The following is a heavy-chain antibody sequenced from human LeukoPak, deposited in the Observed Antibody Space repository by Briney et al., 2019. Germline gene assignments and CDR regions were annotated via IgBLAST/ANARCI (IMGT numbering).Heavy chain of an antibody. V-gene: IGHV3-43*01. D-gene: IGHD5-18*01. Sequence: GGSLRLSCAASGFTFDDYTMHWVRQAPGKGLEWVSLISWDGGSTYYADSVEGRFTISRDNSKNSLYLQMNSLRTEDTALYYCAKAQGEGYSYGLRGYFDYWGQGTLVTVSS. J-gene: IGHJ4*02. CDR3: AKAQGEGYSYGLRGYFDY. CDR2: ISWDGGST. CDR1: GFTFDDYT.